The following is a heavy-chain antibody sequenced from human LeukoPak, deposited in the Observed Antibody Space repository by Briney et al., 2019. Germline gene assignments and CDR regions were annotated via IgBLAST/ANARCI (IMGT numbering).Heavy chain of an antibody. V-gene: IGHV3-7*01. CDR3: ARGVDTTMAPALV. Sequence: GGCQGLFCAASGFTFSSNWMSWVRQAPGKGLEWVANIKQEGSEKYYVDSVTGQLTISRDTAKNSLYLQMNSLRAEDTAVYYCARGVDTTMAPALVRGKGTTVTVSS. CDR2: IKQEGSEK. J-gene: IGHJ6*03. CDR1: GFTFSSNW. D-gene: IGHD5-18*01.